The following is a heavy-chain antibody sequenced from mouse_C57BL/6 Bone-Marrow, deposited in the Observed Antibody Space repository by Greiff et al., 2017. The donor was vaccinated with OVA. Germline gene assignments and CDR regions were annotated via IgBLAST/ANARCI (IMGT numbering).Heavy chain of an antibody. Sequence: QVQLKQSGAELVRPGASVKLSCKASGYTFTDYYINWVKQRPGQGLEWIARIYPGSGNTYYNEKFKGKATLTAEKSSSTAYMQLSSLTSEDSAVYFCARSSNWYFDVWGTGTTVTVSS. CDR2: IYPGSGNT. CDR3: ARSSNWYFDV. CDR1: GYTFTDYY. V-gene: IGHV1-76*01. D-gene: IGHD1-1*01. J-gene: IGHJ1*03.